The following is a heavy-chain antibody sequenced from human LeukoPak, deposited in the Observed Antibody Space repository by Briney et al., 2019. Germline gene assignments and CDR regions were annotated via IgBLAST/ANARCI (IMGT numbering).Heavy chain of an antibody. CDR2: IKSKTDGGTA. D-gene: IGHD3-3*01. J-gene: IGHJ4*02. Sequence: GGSLRLSCASSGITFISAWMNWVREAPGKGLEWVGRIKSKTDGGTAEHAAPVKGRFIISRDDSKNMLYLQMNSLNSDDTGVYYCATALRGVGFWGQGTLVTVPS. CDR1: GITFISAW. V-gene: IGHV3-15*01. CDR3: ATALRGVGF.